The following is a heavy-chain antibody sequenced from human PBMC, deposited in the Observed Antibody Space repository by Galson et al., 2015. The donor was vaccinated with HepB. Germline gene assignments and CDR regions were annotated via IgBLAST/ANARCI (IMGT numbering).Heavy chain of an antibody. Sequence: SLRLSCAASGFTVSRIYMTWVRQSPGKGLEWVSVIYTGGSTYYADSVKGRFTISRDNSKNTLYLQMNSLRAEDTAVYYCARDFIPSNNYGDYDPHYCGMDVWGQGTTVTVSS. CDR1: GFTVSRIY. V-gene: IGHV3-53*05. J-gene: IGHJ6*02. CDR2: IYTGGST. D-gene: IGHD4-17*01. CDR3: ARDFIPSNNYGDYDPHYCGMDV.